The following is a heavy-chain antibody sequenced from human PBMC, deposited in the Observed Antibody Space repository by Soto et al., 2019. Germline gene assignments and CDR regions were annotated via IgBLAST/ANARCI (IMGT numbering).Heavy chain of an antibody. D-gene: IGHD6-13*01. V-gene: IGHV1-18*01. CDR1: GYTFTNYA. CDR2: ISAYNGNT. Sequence: QVQVVQSGAEVKKPGASVKVSCKASGYTFTNYAFSWVRQAPGQGLEWMGWISAYNGNTNYPQKLQGRVTMTTDTSTSTAYMELRSLRSDDTAVYYCARDLAAAGPFDYWGQGTLVTVSS. CDR3: ARDLAAAGPFDY. J-gene: IGHJ4*02.